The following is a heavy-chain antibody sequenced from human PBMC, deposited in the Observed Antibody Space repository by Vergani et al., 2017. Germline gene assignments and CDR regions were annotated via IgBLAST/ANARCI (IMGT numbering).Heavy chain of an antibody. CDR1: GFTFSGSA. Sequence: EVQLVESGGGLVQPGGSLKLSCAASGFTFSGSAMHWVRQASGKGLEWVGRIRSKANSYATAYAASVKGRFTISRDDSKNTAYLQMNSLKTEDTAVYYCAKYGANYYDSSGYYGFLVYFDYWGQGTLVTVSS. CDR3: AKYGANYYDSSGYYGFLVYFDY. D-gene: IGHD3-22*01. CDR2: IRSKANSYAT. J-gene: IGHJ4*02. V-gene: IGHV3-73*01.